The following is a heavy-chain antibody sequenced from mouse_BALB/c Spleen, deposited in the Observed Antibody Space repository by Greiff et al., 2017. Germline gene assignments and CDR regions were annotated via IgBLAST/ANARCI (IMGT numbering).Heavy chain of an antibody. V-gene: IGHV5-6-5*01. CDR1: GFTFSSYA. Sequence: EVQVVESGGGLVKPGGSLKLSCAASGFTFSSYAMSWVRQTPEKRLEWVASISSGGSTYYPDSVKGRFTISRDNARNILYLQMSSLRSEDTAMYYCAREGVYYGYDGAMDYWGQGTSVTVSS. J-gene: IGHJ4*01. D-gene: IGHD2-2*01. CDR3: AREGVYYGYDGAMDY. CDR2: ISSGGST.